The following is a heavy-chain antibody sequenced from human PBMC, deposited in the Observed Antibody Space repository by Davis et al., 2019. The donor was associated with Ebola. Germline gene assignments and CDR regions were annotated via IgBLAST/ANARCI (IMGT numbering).Heavy chain of an antibody. Sequence: GESLKISCAASGFTFSRYSMNWVRQAPGKGLEWVSYISSSSSTIYYADSVKGRLTISRDNAKNTLFLQMNSLRADDTAVYYCARDVAGRAGYWGQGTLVTVSS. V-gene: IGHV3-48*04. J-gene: IGHJ4*02. D-gene: IGHD1-14*01. CDR3: ARDVAGRAGY. CDR1: GFTFSRYS. CDR2: ISSSSSTI.